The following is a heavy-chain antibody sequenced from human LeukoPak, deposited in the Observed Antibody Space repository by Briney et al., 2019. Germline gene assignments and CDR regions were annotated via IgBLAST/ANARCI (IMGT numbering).Heavy chain of an antibody. J-gene: IGHJ3*02. CDR2: INHSGST. CDR3: ARGGHYDSSGYRSYDAFDI. V-gene: IGHV4-34*01. Sequence: PSETLSLTCAVYGGPFSGYYWSWIRQPPGKGLEWIGEINHSGSTNYNPSLKSRVTISVDTSKNQFSLKLSSVTAADTAVYYCARGGHYDSSGYRSYDAFDIWGQGTMVTVSS. D-gene: IGHD3-22*01. CDR1: GGPFSGYY.